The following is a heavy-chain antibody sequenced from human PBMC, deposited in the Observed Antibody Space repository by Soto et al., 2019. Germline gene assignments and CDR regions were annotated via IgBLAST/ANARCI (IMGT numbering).Heavy chain of an antibody. V-gene: IGHV3-23*01. CDR2: ISGSGGST. Sequence: GGSLRLSCAASGFTCSSYAMSWCRQAPGKGLEWVSAISGSGGSTYYADSVKGRFTISRDNSKNTLYLQMNSLRAEDTAVYYCAKIPSLYGYFYFDYWGQGTLVTVSS. J-gene: IGHJ4*02. CDR1: GFTCSSYA. CDR3: AKIPSLYGYFYFDY. D-gene: IGHD2-8*02.